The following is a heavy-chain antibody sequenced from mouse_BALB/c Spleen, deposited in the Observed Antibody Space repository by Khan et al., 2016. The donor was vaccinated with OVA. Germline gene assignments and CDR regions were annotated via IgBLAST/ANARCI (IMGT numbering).Heavy chain of an antibody. V-gene: IGHV9-1*02. CDR1: VYTFTNYG. CDR3: ARGASYWYFDV. J-gene: IGHJ1*01. Sequence: QIQLVQSGPELKKPGETVKISCKASVYTFTNYGMNWVKQAPGKGLKWMGWINTYTGEPTYTDDFKGRFAFSLETSASTAYLQINNLKNEDMATYFCARGASYWYFDVWGAGTTVTVSS. CDR2: INTYTGEP.